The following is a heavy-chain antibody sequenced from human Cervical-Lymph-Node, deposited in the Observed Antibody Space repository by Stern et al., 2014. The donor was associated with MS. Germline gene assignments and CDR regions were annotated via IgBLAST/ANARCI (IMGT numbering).Heavy chain of an antibody. CDR1: GYTFTTYY. CDR3: ARVLSLATSDS. V-gene: IGHV1-46*01. CDR2: FNPSGGKT. D-gene: IGHD1-1*01. Sequence: QMQLVQSGAEIRKPGASVKISCEASGYTFTTYYMHWVRQAPGQGLEWVALFNPSGGKTTYAQRFQGRVTVTGDTSTSTVYMELTGLRSEDTAVYYCARVLSLATSDSWGQGTLVIVS. J-gene: IGHJ4*02.